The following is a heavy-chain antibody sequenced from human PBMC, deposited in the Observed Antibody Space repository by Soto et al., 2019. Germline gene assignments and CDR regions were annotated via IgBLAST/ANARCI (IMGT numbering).Heavy chain of an antibody. D-gene: IGHD6-13*01. CDR3: ARDSGYSSSWYYYYYYMDV. V-gene: IGHV1-8*01. CDR2: MNPNSGNT. Sequence: QVQLVQSGAEVKKPGASVKVSCKASGYTFTSYDINWVRQATGQGLEWMGWMNPNSGNTGYAQKFQGRDTMTRNTSISTAYMELSSLRSEDTAVYYCARDSGYSSSWYYYYYYMDVWGKGTTVTVSS. J-gene: IGHJ6*03. CDR1: GYTFTSYD.